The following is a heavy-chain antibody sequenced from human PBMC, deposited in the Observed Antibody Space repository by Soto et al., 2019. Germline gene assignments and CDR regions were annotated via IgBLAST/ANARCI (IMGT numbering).Heavy chain of an antibody. J-gene: IGHJ6*02. V-gene: IGHV1-69*01. Sequence: QVQLVQSGAEVQKPGSSVKVSCKASGGTFSSYAISWVRQAPGQGLEWMGGIIPIFGTANYAQKFQGRVTITADESTSTAYMELSSLRSEDTAVYYCARVLSNPSATSPYYYYYGMDVWGQGTTVTVSS. D-gene: IGHD4-4*01. CDR2: IIPIFGTA. CDR3: ARVLSNPSATSPYYYYYGMDV. CDR1: GGTFSSYA.